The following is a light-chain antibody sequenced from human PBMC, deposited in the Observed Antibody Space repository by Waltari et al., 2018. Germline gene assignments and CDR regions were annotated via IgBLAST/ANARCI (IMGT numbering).Light chain of an antibody. Sequence: QSALTQPRPVSGSPGQSVTISCTGTRSDVGWYNDVPSYQPHPAKAPALMIYHATKRPSGVPDRFSASKSGNTASLTISGLQAEDDADYYCCSYAGSLYVFGTGTKVTVL. CDR2: HAT. CDR3: CSYAGSLYV. J-gene: IGLJ1*01. CDR1: RSDVGWYND. V-gene: IGLV2-11*02.